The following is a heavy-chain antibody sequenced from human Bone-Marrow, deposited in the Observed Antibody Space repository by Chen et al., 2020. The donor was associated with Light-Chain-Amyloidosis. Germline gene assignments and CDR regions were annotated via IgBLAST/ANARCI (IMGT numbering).Heavy chain of an antibody. CDR2: IGRGSSFI. Sequence: QAQLVESGGGLVKTGGSLRLSCAASGFSCSNYYMTWIRQAPGQGLEWISKIGRGSSFIDYADSVKGRFTVSRDDAKRDLFLQMDNLRPEDTAVYYCARLAVGASYFDFWGQGSLVTVSS. CDR3: ARLAVGASYFDF. V-gene: IGHV3-11*06. CDR1: GFSCSNYY. J-gene: IGHJ4*02.